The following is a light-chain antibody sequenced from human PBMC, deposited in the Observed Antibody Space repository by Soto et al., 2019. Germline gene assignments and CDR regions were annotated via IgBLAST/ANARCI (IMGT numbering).Light chain of an antibody. CDR3: QQSYSTWT. J-gene: IGKJ1*01. V-gene: IGKV1-39*01. CDR1: QGIRSE. Sequence: IQMTQSPSSLSASVGYIFTITCRASQGIRSELGWYQQKPGKAPNLLIYTASTLQSGVPSRLSGSGSGTDFTLTISSLKPEDFATYYCQQSYSTWTFGHGTKVDI. CDR2: TAS.